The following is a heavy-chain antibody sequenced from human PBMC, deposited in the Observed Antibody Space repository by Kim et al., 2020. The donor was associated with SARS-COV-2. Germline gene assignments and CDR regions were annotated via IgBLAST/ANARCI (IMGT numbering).Heavy chain of an antibody. Sequence: NQSLKSRVTISIDTAKNQFSLKLSYVTAADTSFYSCARVPRPSMVPSFDYWGQGTLVTVSS. CDR3: ARVPRPSMVPSFDY. D-gene: IGHD3-10*01. J-gene: IGHJ4*02. V-gene: IGHV4-39*07.